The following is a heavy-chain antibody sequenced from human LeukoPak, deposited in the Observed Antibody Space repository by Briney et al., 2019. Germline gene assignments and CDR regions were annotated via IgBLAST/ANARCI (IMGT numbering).Heavy chain of an antibody. D-gene: IGHD6-13*01. CDR1: GGTFTSYV. CDR2: IIPSFGTA. CDR3: ASVGPHFGSSSWPSYFDY. V-gene: IGHV1-69*06. Sequence: ASVKVSCKASGGTFTSYVFSGVGRPPGQGLGGMGGIIPSFGTANYEQKFQGRVTITADKSTSTAYMELSSLSSEDTAVYYCASVGPHFGSSSWPSYFDYWGQGTLVTVSS. J-gene: IGHJ4*02.